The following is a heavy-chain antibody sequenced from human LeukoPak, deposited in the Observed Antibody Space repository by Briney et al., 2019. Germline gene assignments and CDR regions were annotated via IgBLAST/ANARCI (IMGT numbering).Heavy chain of an antibody. CDR1: GFTFRTYT. CDR3: ARDSSGYQ. V-gene: IGHV3-21*01. CDR2: ISGSGNYI. Sequence: SPGGSLRLSCAASGFTFRTYTMNWVRQAPGKGLEWVASISGSGNYIFYTDSVKGRFTISRDNAKNSLYLQMNSLRAEDTAVYYCARDSSGYQWGQGTLVTVSS. J-gene: IGHJ4*02. D-gene: IGHD3-22*01.